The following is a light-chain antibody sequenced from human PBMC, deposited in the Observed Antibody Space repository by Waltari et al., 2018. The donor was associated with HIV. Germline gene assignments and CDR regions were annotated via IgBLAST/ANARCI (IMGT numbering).Light chain of an antibody. CDR1: SSNIGSNY. J-gene: IGLJ3*02. CDR2: MTN. Sequence: QSVLTQPPSASGTPGQRVTISCSGSSSNIGSNYVYWYQHLPGTAPKLLIYMTNTRPSGVRDRFSGSKSGTAASLAISGLRSEDEADYYCAAWDASLSAWVFGGGTKLTVL. V-gene: IGLV1-47*01. CDR3: AAWDASLSAWV.